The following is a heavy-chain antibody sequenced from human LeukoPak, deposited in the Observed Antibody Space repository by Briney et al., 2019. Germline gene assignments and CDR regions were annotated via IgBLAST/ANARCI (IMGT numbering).Heavy chain of an antibody. CDR3: ARDLSGSHGGY. CDR2: IYYSGST. V-gene: IGHV4-39*07. D-gene: IGHD1-26*01. CDR1: GGSISSSSYY. Sequence: SETLSLTRTVSGGSISSSSYYWGWIRQPPGKGLEWIGSIYYSGSTYYNPSLKSRVTISVDTSKNQFSLKLSSVTAADTAVYYCARDLSGSHGGYWGQGTLVTVSS. J-gene: IGHJ4*02.